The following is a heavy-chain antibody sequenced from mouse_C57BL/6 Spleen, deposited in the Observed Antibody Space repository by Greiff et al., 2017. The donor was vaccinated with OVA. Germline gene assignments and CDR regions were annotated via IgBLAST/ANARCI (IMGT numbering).Heavy chain of an antibody. CDR2: INPGSGGT. Sequence: QVQLQQSGAELVRPGTSVKVSCKASGYAFTNYLIEWVKQRPGQGLEWIGVINPGSGGTNYNEQFKGKATLTADKSSSTAYMQLSSRTSEDSAVYFCASTYYGSSYAFAYWGQGTLVTVSA. J-gene: IGHJ3*01. V-gene: IGHV1-54*01. D-gene: IGHD1-1*01. CDR1: GYAFTNYL. CDR3: ASTYYGSSYAFAY.